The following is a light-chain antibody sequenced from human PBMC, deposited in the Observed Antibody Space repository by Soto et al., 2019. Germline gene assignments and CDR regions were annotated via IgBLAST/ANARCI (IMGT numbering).Light chain of an antibody. CDR3: LLSYSDEKV. CDR1: PGAVTSAHY. CDR2: DTT. Sequence: QAVVTQEPSLTVSPGGPVTLTCGSSPGAVTSAHYPYWFQQKPGQAPRTLIYDTTNKHSWTPARFSGSLLGGKAALTLSGAQPEDEAEYYCLLSYSDEKVFGTGTKVTVL. V-gene: IGLV7-46*01. J-gene: IGLJ1*01.